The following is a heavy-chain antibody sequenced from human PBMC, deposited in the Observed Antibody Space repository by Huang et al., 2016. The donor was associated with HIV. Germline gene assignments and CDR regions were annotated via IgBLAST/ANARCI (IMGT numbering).Heavy chain of an antibody. J-gene: IGHJ6*01. Sequence: QLVQSGAQVKKPGSSVNVSCKASGKTFDGSAISWVRQAHGQRLEWMGGIVTRDGKPQSAKNCQSRVTIIADESMTTAYMELTTLTSKDTAVYFCAAKIGSDAYFISRGPRSNYYSLDVWGQGTTVVVSS. V-gene: IGHV1-69*13. CDR3: AAKIGSDAYFISRGPRSNYYSLDV. CDR1: GKTFDGSA. D-gene: IGHD3-10*01. CDR2: IVTRDGKP.